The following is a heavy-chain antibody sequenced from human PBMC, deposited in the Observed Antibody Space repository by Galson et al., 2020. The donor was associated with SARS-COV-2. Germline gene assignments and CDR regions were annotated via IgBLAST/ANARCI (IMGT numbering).Heavy chain of an antibody. CDR1: GFTLRSYD. Sequence: GGSLRLSCAASGFTLRSYDLHWVRQLTGKGLEWVSTIGVAGDTFYPDSVKGRFTISRESAKNSFFLHMNSLRAGDTAVYYCARGAYYDFWGGFYVGGQRGGMDVWGRGTTVTVSS. D-gene: IGHD3-3*01. CDR2: IGVAGDT. CDR3: ARGAYYDFWGGFYVGGQRGGMDV. J-gene: IGHJ6*02. V-gene: IGHV3-13*01.